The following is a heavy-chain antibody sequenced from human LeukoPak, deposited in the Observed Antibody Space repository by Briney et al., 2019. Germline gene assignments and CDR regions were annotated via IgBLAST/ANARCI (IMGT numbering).Heavy chain of an antibody. CDR1: GYTFTGYY. J-gene: IGHJ6*02. V-gene: IGHV1-2*02. CDR3: WRAVWLRLYYLGNGG. Sequence: GASVKVSCKASGYTFTGYYMHWVRQAPGQGLEWMGWINPNSGGTNYAQKFQGRVTMTRDTSISTAYMELSRLRSNDPAGCFCWRAVWLRLYYLGNGGWGQRTKVHGSS. CDR2: INPNSGGT. D-gene: IGHD3-16*01.